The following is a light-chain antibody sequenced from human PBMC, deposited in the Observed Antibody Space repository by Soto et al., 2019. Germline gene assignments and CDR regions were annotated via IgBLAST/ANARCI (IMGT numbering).Light chain of an antibody. CDR1: QSVSIN. CDR2: GAS. Sequence: EIVMTQSPGTLSVSPGERATLSCRASQSVSINLAWYQQKPGQAPRLLIYGASSRATGIPDRFSGSGSGTDFTLTISRLEPEDFAVYYCQQYGSSFTFGPGTKVDIK. J-gene: IGKJ3*01. V-gene: IGKV3-20*01. CDR3: QQYGSSFT.